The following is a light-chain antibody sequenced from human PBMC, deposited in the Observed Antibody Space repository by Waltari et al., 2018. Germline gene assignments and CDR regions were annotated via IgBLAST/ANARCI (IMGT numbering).Light chain of an antibody. Sequence: DIQMTQSPSTLSASVGDRVTITCRASQTIRSWLAWYQHKPGKAPKLLIYKASNLESGVPSSFSGSGSGTEFTLTVSSLQPDDFATYYCQQCDSYPWTFGQGTKVEI. CDR2: KAS. CDR3: QQCDSYPWT. J-gene: IGKJ1*01. CDR1: QTIRSW. V-gene: IGKV1-5*03.